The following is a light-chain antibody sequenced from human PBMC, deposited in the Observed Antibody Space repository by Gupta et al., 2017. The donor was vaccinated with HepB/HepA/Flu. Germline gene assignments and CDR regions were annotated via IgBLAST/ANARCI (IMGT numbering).Light chain of an antibody. CDR1: QSVSSDF. Sequence: EIVFTQSPATLPSSSGERATLSCGTSQSVSSDFLAWYQQKPGLAPRLLIYDASNRATGTPDRFSGSGSGTDFTLTISRLEPEDFAVYYCQQYHSSPQVTFGGGTKVEIK. CDR3: QQYHSSPQVT. V-gene: IGKV3D-20*01. CDR2: DAS. J-gene: IGKJ4*01.